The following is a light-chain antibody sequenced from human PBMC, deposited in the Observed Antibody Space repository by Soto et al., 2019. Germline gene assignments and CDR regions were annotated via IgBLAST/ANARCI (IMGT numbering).Light chain of an antibody. CDR2: DVS. V-gene: IGLV2-14*01. CDR3: SSYTSSGTFGV. J-gene: IGLJ3*02. Sequence: QSALTQPASVSGSPGQSITISCTGTSSDVGGYNYVSWYQQHPGKAPKLMICDVSNRPSGVSNRFSGSKSGNTASLTISGLQAEDEADYYCSSYTSSGTFGVFGGGTKLTVL. CDR1: SSDVGGYNY.